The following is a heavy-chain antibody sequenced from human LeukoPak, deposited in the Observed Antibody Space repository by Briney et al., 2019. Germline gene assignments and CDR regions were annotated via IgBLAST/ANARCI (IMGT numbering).Heavy chain of an antibody. J-gene: IGHJ6*02. Sequence: QAGGSLRLSCAASGFTVSSNYMSWVRQAPGKGLEWVSVIYSGGSTYYADSVKGRFTISRDNSKNTLYLQMNSLRAEDTAVYYCAKERTPVTRGVDYYGMDVWGQGTTVTVSS. D-gene: IGHD4-17*01. CDR3: AKERTPVTRGVDYYGMDV. CDR2: IYSGGST. CDR1: GFTVSSNY. V-gene: IGHV3-53*01.